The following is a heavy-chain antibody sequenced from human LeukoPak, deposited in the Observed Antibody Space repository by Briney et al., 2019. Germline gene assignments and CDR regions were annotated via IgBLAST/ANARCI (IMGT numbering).Heavy chain of an antibody. CDR1: GFTFSSYA. CDR2: ISGSGGST. CDR3: AKGYCSGGSCYPVDY. J-gene: IGHJ4*02. Sequence: GGSLRLSCAASGFTFSSYAMSWVRQAPGKGLEWVSAISGSGGSTYYADSVKGRFTISRDNSKNTLYLQMNSLRAEDTAVYYCAKGYCSGGSCYPVDYWGQGNLVTVSS. D-gene: IGHD2-15*01. V-gene: IGHV3-23*01.